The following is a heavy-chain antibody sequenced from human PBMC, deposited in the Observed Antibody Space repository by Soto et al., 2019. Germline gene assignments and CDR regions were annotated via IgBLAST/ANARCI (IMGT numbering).Heavy chain of an antibody. CDR1: GGTFSSYA. CDR3: ARVPGSSSPRYYYYYYGMDV. J-gene: IGHJ6*02. CDR2: IIPIFGTA. V-gene: IGHV1-69*06. D-gene: IGHD6-6*01. Sequence: SVKVSCKASGGTFSSYAISWVRQAPGQGLEWMGGIIPIFGTANYAQKFQGRVTITADKSTSTAYMELSSLRSEDTAVYYCARVPGSSSPRYYYYYYGMDVWGQGTTVTVSS.